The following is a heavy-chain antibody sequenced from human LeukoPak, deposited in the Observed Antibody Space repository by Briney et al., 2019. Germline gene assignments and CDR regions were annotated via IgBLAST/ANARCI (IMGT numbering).Heavy chain of an antibody. CDR1: GYTFTGYY. CDR2: INPNSGGT. CDR3: ARFNILTGYYSVGRGYFDY. D-gene: IGHD3-9*01. Sequence: ASVKVSCKASGYTFTGYYMHWVRQAPGQGLEWMGWINPNSGGTNYAQKFQGRVTMTRDTSISTAYMELSRLRSDDTAVYYCARFNILTGYYSVGRGYFDYWGQGTLVTVSS. J-gene: IGHJ4*02. V-gene: IGHV1-2*02.